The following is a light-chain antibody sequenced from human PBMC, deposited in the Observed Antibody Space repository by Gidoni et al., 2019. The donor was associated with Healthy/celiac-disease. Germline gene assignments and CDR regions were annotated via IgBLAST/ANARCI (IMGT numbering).Light chain of an antibody. CDR2: DVS. Sequence: QSALTQPASVSGSPVQSIPISCTGTSSDVGGYNDVSWYQQHPGKAPKLMIYDVSNRPSGVSNRFSGSKSGNTASLTISGLQAEDEADYYCSSYTSSSTPPYVFGTGTKVTVL. CDR1: SSDVGGYND. V-gene: IGLV2-14*01. CDR3: SSYTSSSTPPYV. J-gene: IGLJ1*01.